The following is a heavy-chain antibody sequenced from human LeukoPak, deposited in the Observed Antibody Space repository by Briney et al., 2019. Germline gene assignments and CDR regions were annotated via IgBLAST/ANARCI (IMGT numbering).Heavy chain of an antibody. CDR2: INHSGST. CDR3: ARNRPYTVVTRYYYGMDV. Sequence: SETLSLTCTVSGGSISSGGYYWSWIRQHPGKGLEWIGEINHSGSTNYNPSLKSRVTISVDTSKNQFSLKLSSVTAADTAVYYCARNRPYTVVTRYYYGMDVWGQGTTVTVSS. J-gene: IGHJ6*02. V-gene: IGHV4-39*07. D-gene: IGHD4-23*01. CDR1: GGSISSGGYY.